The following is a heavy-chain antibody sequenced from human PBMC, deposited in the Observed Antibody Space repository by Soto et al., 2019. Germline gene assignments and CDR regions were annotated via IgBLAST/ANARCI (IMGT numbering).Heavy chain of an antibody. J-gene: IGHJ4*02. CDR3: ATDLSIAARPVFDY. CDR1: GCTFSSYA. CDR2: INGGGSTT. V-gene: IGHV3-23*01. D-gene: IGHD6-6*01. Sequence: EVQLLESGGGLVQPGGSLRLSCAASGCTFSSYAMNWVRQAPGQGLEWVSLINGGGSTTYSADSVRGRFTISRDNSKNTLYLQMHSLRAEDTAVYYWATDLSIAARPVFDYWGQGTLVTVSS.